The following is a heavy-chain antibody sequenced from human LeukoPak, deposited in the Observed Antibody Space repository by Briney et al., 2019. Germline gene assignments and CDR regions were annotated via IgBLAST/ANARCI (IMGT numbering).Heavy chain of an antibody. J-gene: IGHJ4*02. CDR1: GGSISSNSYY. Sequence: SETLSLTCIDSGGSISSNSYYWGWMRQPPGKGLEWIGSIYYSGSTYYNPSLKSRVTISVDTSKNQFSLKLRSVTAADTAVYYCASNNHRDGYSYGDYYFDYWGQGTLVTVSS. V-gene: IGHV4-39*07. CDR2: IYYSGST. D-gene: IGHD5-18*01. CDR3: ASNNHRDGYSYGDYYFDY.